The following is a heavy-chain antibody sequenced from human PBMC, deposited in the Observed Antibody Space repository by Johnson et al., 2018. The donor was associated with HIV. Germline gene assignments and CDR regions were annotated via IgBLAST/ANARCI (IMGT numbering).Heavy chain of an antibody. J-gene: IGHJ3*02. Sequence: VQLVESGGGVVQPGRSLRLSCAASGFTFSSYAMHWVRQAPGKGLEWVAFIRYDGSNKYYADSVKGRFTISRDNSKNTLYLQMNSLRAEDTAVYYCARAYSSGWLGAFDMWGQGTTVTVSS. CDR2: IRYDGSNK. V-gene: IGHV3-30*02. D-gene: IGHD6-19*01. CDR3: ARAYSSGWLGAFDM. CDR1: GFTFSSYA.